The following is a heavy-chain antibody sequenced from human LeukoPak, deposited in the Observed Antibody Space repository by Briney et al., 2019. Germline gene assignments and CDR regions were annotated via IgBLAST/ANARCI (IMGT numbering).Heavy chain of an antibody. J-gene: IGHJ5*02. CDR2: MNPNSSNT. V-gene: IGHV1-8*01. CDR3: ASSPYYDFWSGYSSPNWFDP. D-gene: IGHD3-3*01. CDR1: GYTFTSYD. Sequence: ASVKVSCKASGYTFTSYDINWVRQATGQGLEWMGWMNPNSSNTGYAQKFQGRVTMTRNTSISTAYMELSSLRSEDTAVYYCASSPYYDFWSGYSSPNWFDPWGQGTLVTVSS.